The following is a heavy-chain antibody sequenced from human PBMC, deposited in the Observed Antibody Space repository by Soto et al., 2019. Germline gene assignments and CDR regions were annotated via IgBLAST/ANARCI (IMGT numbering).Heavy chain of an antibody. V-gene: IGHV3-23*01. D-gene: IGHD1-1*01. CDR2: ISGSGGST. CDR3: AKARGDYARGAKRRKNDNFDY. J-gene: IGHJ4*02. Sequence: EVQLLESGGGLVQPGGSLRLSCAAPGFTFSSYAMSWVRQAPGKGLEWVSAISGSGGSTYYADSVKGRFTISRDNSKNTLYLQMNSLRAEDTAVYYCAKARGDYARGAKRRKNDNFDYWGQGTLVTVSS. CDR1: GFTFSSYA.